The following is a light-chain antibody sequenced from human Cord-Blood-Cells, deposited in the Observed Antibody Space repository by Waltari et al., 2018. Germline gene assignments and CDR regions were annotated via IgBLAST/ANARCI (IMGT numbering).Light chain of an antibody. J-gene: IGLJ1*01. CDR1: SSDVGGYNY. Sequence: QSALTQPASVSGSPGQSITISCTGTSSDVGGYNYVSWYQQHPGKAPKLMIYEVSNRTSGVSNRISGSKSGNTASLTISGLQAEDEADYYCSSYTSSSTLDVFGTGTKVTVL. CDR3: SSYTSSSTLDV. CDR2: EVS. V-gene: IGLV2-14*01.